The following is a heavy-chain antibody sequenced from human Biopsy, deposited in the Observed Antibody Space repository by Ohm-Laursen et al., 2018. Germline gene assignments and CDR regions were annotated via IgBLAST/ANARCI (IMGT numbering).Heavy chain of an antibody. CDR3: ARLLQTDGDGFWSGYYDY. V-gene: IGHV1-46*01. CDR1: GYTFTNHY. Sequence: SVKVSCKGSGYTFTNHYIHWVRQAPGQGLEWMGKINPVGGSTNYAQKFQGRVTLTTDTSTSTVHMELRSLRSDDTAVYYCARLLQTDGDGFWSGYYDYWGQGTLVTVSS. D-gene: IGHD3-3*01. J-gene: IGHJ4*02. CDR2: INPVGGST.